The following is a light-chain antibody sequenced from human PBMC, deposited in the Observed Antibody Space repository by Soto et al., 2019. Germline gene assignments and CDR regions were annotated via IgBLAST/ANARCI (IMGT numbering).Light chain of an antibody. CDR1: QDSGRF. CDR3: QQYDNVVFT. Sequence: DVQLTPSPSSLSASVGDRITITCQASQDSGRFLNWYQQKPGKAPKILIYDGSNLETGVPGRFSGGGSGTHFTFTISSLQPEDIGTYYCQQYDNVVFTFGPGTKLDLK. J-gene: IGKJ3*01. CDR2: DGS. V-gene: IGKV1-33*01.